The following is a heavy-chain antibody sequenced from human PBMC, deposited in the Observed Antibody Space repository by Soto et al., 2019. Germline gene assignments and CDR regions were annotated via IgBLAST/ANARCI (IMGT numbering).Heavy chain of an antibody. J-gene: IGHJ5*02. D-gene: IGHD3-22*01. Sequence: PGRSLRLSCVASGFTFSTYEMNWVRQAPGKGLEWISYITGSGSTRYYTDSVKGRFTISRENAKNSLYLQMNGLRAEDTAVYFCAKGGAQRSVYYYAALYRWGQVNLVTSPQ. CDR3: AKGGAQRSVYYYAALYR. CDR2: ITGSGSTR. V-gene: IGHV3-48*03. CDR1: GFTFSTYE.